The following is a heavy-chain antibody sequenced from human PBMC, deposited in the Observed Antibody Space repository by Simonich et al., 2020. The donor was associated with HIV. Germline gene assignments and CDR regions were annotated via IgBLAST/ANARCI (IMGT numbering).Heavy chain of an antibody. CDR3: AKDLKDRPRRPMDSSYNYGMDV. Sequence: EVQLVESGGGLVQSVWSLRLSCVVSGFTFSNYWMHWFSTAPGKGRAGGSRSTSGGTAAIYADYVKGRFTNSRDNSKNTLYLQMNSLRAEDTALYYCAKDLKDRPRRPMDSSYNYGMDVWGQGTTVTVSS. CDR2: STSGGTAA. V-gene: IGHV3-74*01. D-gene: IGHD6-6*01. CDR1: GFTFSNYW. J-gene: IGHJ6*02.